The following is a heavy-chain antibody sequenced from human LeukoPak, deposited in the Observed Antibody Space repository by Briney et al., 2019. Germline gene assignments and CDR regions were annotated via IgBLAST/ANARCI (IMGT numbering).Heavy chain of an antibody. J-gene: IGHJ4*02. Sequence: PSETLSLTCTVSGGSISSSSYYWGWIRQPPGKGLEWIGSIYYSGSTYYNPSLKSRVTISVDTSKNQFSLKLSSVTAADTAVYYCARGSWAKTRRKLRGYYFDYWGQGTLVTVSS. CDR2: IYYSGST. D-gene: IGHD6-13*01. V-gene: IGHV4-39*01. CDR1: GGSISSSSYY. CDR3: ARGSWAKTRRKLRGYYFDY.